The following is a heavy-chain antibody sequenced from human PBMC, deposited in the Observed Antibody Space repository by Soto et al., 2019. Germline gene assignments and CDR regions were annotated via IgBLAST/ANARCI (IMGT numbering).Heavy chain of an antibody. Sequence: SETLSLTCTVSGGSISSYYWSWIRQPPGKGLEWIGYIYYSGSTNYNPSLKSRVTISVDTSKNQFSLKLSSVTAADTAVYYWARHIIAAAGLDYWGQGTLVTVSS. D-gene: IGHD6-13*01. CDR3: ARHIIAAAGLDY. V-gene: IGHV4-59*08. CDR2: IYYSGST. CDR1: GGSISSYY. J-gene: IGHJ4*02.